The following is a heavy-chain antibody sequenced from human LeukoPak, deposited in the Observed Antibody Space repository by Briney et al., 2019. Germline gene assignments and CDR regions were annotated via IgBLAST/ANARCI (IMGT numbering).Heavy chain of an antibody. J-gene: IGHJ6*03. Sequence: SETLSLTCAVYGGSFSGYYWSWIRQPPGKGLEWIGEINHSGSTNYNPSLKSRVTISVDTSKNQFSLKLSSVTAADTAVYYCARHKFGADSYGFIYYYYMDVWGKGTTVTISS. CDR3: ARHKFGADSYGFIYYYYMDV. CDR2: INHSGST. V-gene: IGHV4-34*01. D-gene: IGHD5-18*01. CDR1: GGSFSGYY.